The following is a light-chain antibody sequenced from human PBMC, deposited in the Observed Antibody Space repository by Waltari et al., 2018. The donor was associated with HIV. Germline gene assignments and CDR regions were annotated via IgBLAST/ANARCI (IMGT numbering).Light chain of an antibody. J-gene: IGKJ2*03. V-gene: IGKV3-15*01. CDR1: KNIRCN. CDR3: QQYKNWPLYS. Sequence: DIVMTQSPATVSVAPGARVTFSCRASKNIRCNLAWYQHKPGPAPRLPIHGASTRATGIPASFSGSGSGTQFSLTIISLQSEDFATYYCQQYKNWPLYSFGQGTKVETK. CDR2: GAS.